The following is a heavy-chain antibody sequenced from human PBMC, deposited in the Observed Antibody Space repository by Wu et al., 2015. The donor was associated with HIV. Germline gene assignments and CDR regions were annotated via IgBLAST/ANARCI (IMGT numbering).Heavy chain of an antibody. V-gene: IGHV1-18*01. D-gene: IGHD3-10*01. CDR3: ARWDPEWFGVVISVFYYGMDV. J-gene: IGHJ6*02. Sequence: QVQLVQSGAEVKKPGASVKVSCKASGYTFTSYGISWVRQAPGQGLEWMGWISAYNGNTNYAQKLQGRVTMTTDTSTSTAYMELRSLRSDDTAVYYCARWDPEWFGVVISVFYYGMDVVGPTGPTVHRLL. CDR1: GYTFTSYG. CDR2: ISAYNGNT.